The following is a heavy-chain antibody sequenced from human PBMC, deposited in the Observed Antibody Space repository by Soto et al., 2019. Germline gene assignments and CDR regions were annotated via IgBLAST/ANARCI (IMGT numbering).Heavy chain of an antibody. CDR3: AIDGDYGTYYYYGMDV. V-gene: IGHV1-18*01. CDR2: ISAYNGNT. Sequence: ASLKVSCKASGYTFTSYGISWVRQAPGQGLEWMGWISAYNGNTNYAQKLQGRVTMTTDTSTSTAYMELRSLRSDDTAVYYCAIDGDYGTYYYYGMDVWGQGTTVTVSS. J-gene: IGHJ6*02. CDR1: GYTFTSYG. D-gene: IGHD4-17*01.